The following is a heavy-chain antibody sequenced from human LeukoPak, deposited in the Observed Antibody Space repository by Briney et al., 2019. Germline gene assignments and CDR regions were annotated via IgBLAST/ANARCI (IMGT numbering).Heavy chain of an antibody. V-gene: IGHV3-7*01. D-gene: IGHD6-19*01. CDR1: GFTFSSYW. J-gene: IGHJ4*02. Sequence: GGPLRLSCAASGFTFSSYWMFWVRQPPGKGLEWVATIKKDGSEKDYVDSVKGRFTISRDNAENSLSLQMNSLRGDDTAIYYCVGGSGWLFDYWGQGTLATVSS. CDR2: IKKDGSEK. CDR3: VGGSGWLFDY.